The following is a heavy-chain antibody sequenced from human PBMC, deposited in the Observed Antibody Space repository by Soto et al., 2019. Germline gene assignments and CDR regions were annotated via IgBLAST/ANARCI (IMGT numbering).Heavy chain of an antibody. J-gene: IGHJ3*02. D-gene: IGHD6-19*01. Sequence: VQLVQSGAEVKKPGASVKVSCKASGYTFTSYGISWVRQAPGQGLEWMGWISAYNGNTNYAQKLQGRVTMTTDTSTSTAYMELRSLRSDDTAVYYRARDRSSVWLAGQDAFDIWGQGTMVTVSS. V-gene: IGHV1-18*04. CDR2: ISAYNGNT. CDR1: GYTFTSYG. CDR3: ARDRSSVWLAGQDAFDI.